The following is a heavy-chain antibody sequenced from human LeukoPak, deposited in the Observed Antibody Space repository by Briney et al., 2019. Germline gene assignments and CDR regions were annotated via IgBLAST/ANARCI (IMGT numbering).Heavy chain of an antibody. CDR1: GGXISSYY. Sequence: SETLSLTCTVSGGXISSYYWSWIRQPAGKGLEWIGRIYTSGSTNYNPSLKSRVTMSVDTSKNQFSLKLSSVTAADTAVYYCARDFIAAAGTRYNWFDPWGQGTLVTVSS. CDR3: ARDFIAAAGTRYNWFDP. V-gene: IGHV4-4*07. J-gene: IGHJ5*02. CDR2: IYTSGST. D-gene: IGHD6-13*01.